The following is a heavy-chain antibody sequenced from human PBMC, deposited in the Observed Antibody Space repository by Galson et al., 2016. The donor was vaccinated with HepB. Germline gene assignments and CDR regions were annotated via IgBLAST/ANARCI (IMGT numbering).Heavy chain of an antibody. CDR3: ARGFCTSPSCPPDP. CDR1: GFTFSSYG. CDR2: ISYDGSHE. J-gene: IGHJ5*02. D-gene: IGHD2-8*01. Sequence: SLRLSCAGSGFTFSSYGIHWARQAPGKGLEWLAFISYDGSHENYIESVKGRFIVSRDNSKSTADLQMNSLRLEDTAVYYCARGFCTSPSCPPDPRGKGTLVTISS. V-gene: IGHV3-30*03.